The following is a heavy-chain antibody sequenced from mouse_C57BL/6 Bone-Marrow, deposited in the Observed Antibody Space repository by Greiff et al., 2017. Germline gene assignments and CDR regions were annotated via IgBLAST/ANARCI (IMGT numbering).Heavy chain of an antibody. J-gene: IGHJ3*01. Sequence: EVQLVESGGDLVKPGGSLKLSCAASGFTFSSYGMSWVRQTPDKRLEWVATISSGGSYTYYPDIVKGRFTISRDNAKNTLYLQMSSLKSEDTAMYYCARRGLRVSAWFAYWGQGTLVTVSA. CDR2: ISSGGSYT. D-gene: IGHD2-4*01. CDR3: ARRGLRVSAWFAY. V-gene: IGHV5-6*01. CDR1: GFTFSSYG.